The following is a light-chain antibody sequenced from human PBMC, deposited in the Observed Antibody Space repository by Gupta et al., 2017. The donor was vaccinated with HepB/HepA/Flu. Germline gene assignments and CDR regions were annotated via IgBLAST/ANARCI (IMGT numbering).Light chain of an antibody. CDR2: DVS. V-gene: IGLV2-14*01. J-gene: IGLJ2*01. CDR3: SSYTSSSTVV. Sequence: QSALTQPASGSGSPGPSITISCTGTSSDVGGYNYVSWYQQHPGKAPKLMIYDVSNRPAGVANRFSGSTSGNTASLTISGLQAEDEADYYCSSYTSSSTVVFGGGTKLTVL. CDR1: SSDVGGYNY.